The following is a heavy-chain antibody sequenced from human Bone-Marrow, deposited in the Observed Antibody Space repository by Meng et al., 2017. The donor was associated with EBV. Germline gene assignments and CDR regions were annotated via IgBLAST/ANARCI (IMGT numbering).Heavy chain of an antibody. CDR1: GGTFRSDA. CDR2: LIPMSGAP. CDR3: ASESGRGYTPDY. Sequence: VPLQQSWAGVKEPGASVKVSCRTSGGTFRSDAVSWVRQAPAQGLEWMGGLIPMSGAPHYAQKFQDRVTIIADESTSTHSMELNNLRFEDTAVYYCASESGRGYTPDYWGQGTLVTVSS. V-gene: IGHV1-69*01. D-gene: IGHD3-10*01. J-gene: IGHJ4*02.